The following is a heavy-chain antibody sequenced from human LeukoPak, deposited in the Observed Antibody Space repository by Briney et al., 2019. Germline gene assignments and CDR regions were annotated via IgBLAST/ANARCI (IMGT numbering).Heavy chain of an antibody. CDR3: ATSRGGSGIIRDS. Sequence: SETLSLTCTVSGGSISSHYWSWIRQPPGKGLEWIGYSYYSGSTNYNPSLKSRVPISVDTSKNQFSLKLSSVTAADTAVYYCATSRGGSGIIRDSWGQGTLVTVSS. J-gene: IGHJ4*02. V-gene: IGHV4-59*11. CDR2: SYYSGST. CDR1: GGSISSHY. D-gene: IGHD3-10*01.